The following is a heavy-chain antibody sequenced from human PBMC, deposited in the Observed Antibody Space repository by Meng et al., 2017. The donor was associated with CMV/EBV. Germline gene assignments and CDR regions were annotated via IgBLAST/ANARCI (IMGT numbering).Heavy chain of an antibody. CDR2: IKSKTDGGTT. D-gene: IGHD2-2*01. J-gene: IGHJ4*02. CDR3: TSELGYCSSTSCYVDY. CDR1: GFTFSNAW. Sequence: GGSLRLSCAASGFTFSNAWMSWVRQAPGKGLEWVGRIKSKTDGGTTDYAAPVKGRFTISRYDSKNTLYLQMNSLKTEDTAVYYCTSELGYCSSTSCYVDYWGQGTLVTVSS. V-gene: IGHV3-15*01.